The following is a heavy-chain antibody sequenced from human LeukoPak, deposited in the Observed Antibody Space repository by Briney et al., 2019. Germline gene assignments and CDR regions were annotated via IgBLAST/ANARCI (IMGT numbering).Heavy chain of an antibody. J-gene: IGHJ4*02. V-gene: IGHV5-51*01. Sequence: GESLKISCKVSGDNFASYRIGWVRQLPGKGLEWMGFIYPGDSETKNSPSFQGQVTMSADKSISTAYLQWSSLKASDTAMYYCARQESYDILTGYAFPFDYWGQGTLVTVSS. CDR3: ARQESYDILTGYAFPFDY. CDR2: IYPGDSET. CDR1: GDNFASYR. D-gene: IGHD3-9*01.